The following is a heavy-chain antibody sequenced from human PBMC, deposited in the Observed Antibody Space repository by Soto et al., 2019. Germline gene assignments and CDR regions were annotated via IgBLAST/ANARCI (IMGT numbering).Heavy chain of an antibody. CDR3: ARLGGVIAELQYYYGMDV. CDR2: MNPNSGNT. D-gene: IGHD1-26*01. J-gene: IGHJ6*02. V-gene: IGHV1-8*01. Sequence: QVQLVQSGAEVKKPGASVKVSCKASGYTFTSYDINWVRQATGQGLEWMGWMNPNSGNTGYAQKFQGRVTMPRNTSISTAYMELSSLRSEDTAVYYCARLGGVIAELQYYYGMDVWGQGTTVTVSS. CDR1: GYTFTSYD.